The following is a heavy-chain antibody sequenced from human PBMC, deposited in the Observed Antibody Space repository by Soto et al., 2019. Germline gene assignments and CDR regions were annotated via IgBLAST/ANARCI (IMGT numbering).Heavy chain of an antibody. D-gene: IGHD6-13*01. Sequence: SETLSLTCAVYGGSFSNYCWTWIRQPPGKGLEWIGEISHNGSTSYNPSLKSRVTMSVDTSKNHSSLKLTSVTAADTAVYYCARGRRGYTNTWYVDWGQGTLVTVSS. J-gene: IGHJ4*02. V-gene: IGHV4-34*01. CDR3: ARGRRGYTNTWYVD. CDR2: ISHNGST. CDR1: GGSFSNYC.